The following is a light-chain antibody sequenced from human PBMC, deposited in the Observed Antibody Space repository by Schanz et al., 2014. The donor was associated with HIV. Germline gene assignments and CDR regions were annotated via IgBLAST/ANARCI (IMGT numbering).Light chain of an antibody. V-gene: IGLV2-14*03. J-gene: IGLJ3*02. CDR3: SSYTSSSTFV. Sequence: QSALTQPASVAGSPGQPITISCTGTSSDVGGYNYVSWYQQHPGEAPKLLIYDVNNRPSGVSNRFSGSKSGNTASLTISGLQAEDEADYYCSSYTSSSTFVFGGGTKLTVL. CDR2: DVN. CDR1: SSDVGGYNY.